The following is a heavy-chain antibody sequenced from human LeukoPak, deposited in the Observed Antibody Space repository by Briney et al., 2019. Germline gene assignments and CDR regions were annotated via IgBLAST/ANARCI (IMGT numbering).Heavy chain of an antibody. J-gene: IGHJ4*02. Sequence: ESLKISCKGSGYSFTSYWIGWVRQMPGKGLEWMGIIYPGDSDTRYSPSFQGQVTISADKSISTAYLQWSSLKASDTAMYYCARQGVPYYDILTGYYTRYFDYWGQGTLVTVSS. CDR3: ARQGVPYYDILTGYYTRYFDY. V-gene: IGHV5-51*01. CDR1: GYSFTSYW. CDR2: IYPGDSDT. D-gene: IGHD3-9*01.